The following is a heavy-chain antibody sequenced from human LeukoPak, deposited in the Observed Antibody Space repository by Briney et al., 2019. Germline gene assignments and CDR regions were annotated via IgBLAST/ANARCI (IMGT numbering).Heavy chain of an antibody. J-gene: IGHJ4*02. CDR3: ARVSTTVAVKY. Sequence: TSETLSLTCAVSGYFISSDYYWGWIRQPPGKGLEWIGNSYRSGSTDYNPSLKSRVTISVDTSKNQFSLRLSSATAADTAVYYCARVSTTVAVKYWGQGILVTISS. D-gene: IGHD4-11*01. CDR1: GYFISSDYY. V-gene: IGHV4-38-2*01. CDR2: SYRSGST.